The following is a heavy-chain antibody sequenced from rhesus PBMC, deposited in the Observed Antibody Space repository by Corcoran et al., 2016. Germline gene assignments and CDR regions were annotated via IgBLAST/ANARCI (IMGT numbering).Heavy chain of an antibody. J-gene: IGHJ5-1*01. Sequence: QVQLQESGPGLVKPSETLSLTCAVSGYSISSRYGWSWVRQSPGKGREWIGYINGKSEGTNYNPPLKSRLTISKAMSKNQFSLRLTSVTAADPAVYYCARTKGTSSPNRFDVWGPGVLVTVSS. CDR1: GYSISSRYG. CDR2: INGKSEGT. D-gene: IGHD1-20*01. CDR3: ARTKGTSSPNRFDV. V-gene: IGHV4-127*01.